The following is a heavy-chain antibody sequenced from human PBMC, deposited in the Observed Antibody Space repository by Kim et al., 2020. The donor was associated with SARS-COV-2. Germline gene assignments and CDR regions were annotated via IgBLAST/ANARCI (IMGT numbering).Heavy chain of an antibody. J-gene: IGHJ5*02. CDR1: GGSISSYY. CDR2: IYYSGST. CDR3: ARGEGSGIGWWFDP. D-gene: IGHD3-10*01. Sequence: SETLSLTCTVSGGSISSYYWSWIRQPPGKGLEWIGYIYYSGSTNYNPSLKSRVTISVDTSKNQFSLKLSSVTAADTAVYYCARGEGSGIGWWFDPWGQGTLVTVSS. V-gene: IGHV4-59*01.